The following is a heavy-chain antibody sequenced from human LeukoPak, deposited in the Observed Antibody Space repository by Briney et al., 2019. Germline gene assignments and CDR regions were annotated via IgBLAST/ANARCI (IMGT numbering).Heavy chain of an antibody. J-gene: IGHJ4*02. Sequence: PGGSLRLSCAASRFTFSNYWMHWVRQAPGKGLVWVSRISGDGTDATYAGSVKGRFTISRDNAKNTLYLQMNSLRAEDTAVYYRAALTTVTELDYWGQGTLVIVSS. D-gene: IGHD4-17*01. CDR1: RFTFSNYW. V-gene: IGHV3-74*01. CDR2: ISGDGTDA. CDR3: AALTTVTELDY.